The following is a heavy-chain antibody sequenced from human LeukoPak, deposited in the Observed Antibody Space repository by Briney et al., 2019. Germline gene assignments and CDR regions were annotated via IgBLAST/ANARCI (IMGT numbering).Heavy chain of an antibody. D-gene: IGHD3-22*01. CDR2: IY. J-gene: IGHJ3*02. V-gene: IGHV5-51*01. CDR1: GYSFTSYW. Sequence: GESLKISCKGSGYSFTSYWIGWVRQMPGEGLEWMGIIYSPSFQGQVTLSADKSINTAYLQWSSLKASDTAMYYCARAYYYDSSGLVTDDAFDIWGQGTMVTVSS. CDR3: ARAYYYDSSGLVTDDAFDI.